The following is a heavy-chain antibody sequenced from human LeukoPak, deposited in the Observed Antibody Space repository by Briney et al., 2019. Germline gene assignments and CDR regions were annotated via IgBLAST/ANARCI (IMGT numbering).Heavy chain of an antibody. V-gene: IGHV3-30*03. CDR2: ISNDGSRK. D-gene: IGHD3-3*01. Sequence: GGSLRLSCAPSGFTFSRHGMHWVRQAPGKGLEWVVIISNDGSRKYYAHSVEGRFTISRDNSKNTLYLQMDSLRAEDTAVYYCARDRAWNYFDYWGQGTLVTVSS. CDR1: GFTFSRHG. CDR3: ARDRAWNYFDY. J-gene: IGHJ4*02.